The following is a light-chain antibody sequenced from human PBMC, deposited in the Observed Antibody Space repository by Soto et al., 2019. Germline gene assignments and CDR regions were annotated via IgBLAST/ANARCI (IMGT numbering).Light chain of an antibody. CDR3: NSYGSTSTRYV. CDR2: EVS. V-gene: IGLV2-14*01. J-gene: IGLJ1*01. Sequence: QSALTQPASVPGSPGQSITISCTGTSSDVGGYNYVSWYQQHPGKAPKLMIYEVSNRPSGVSNRFSGSKSGNTASLTISGLQAEDEADYFCNSYGSTSTRYVFGTGTKVTVL. CDR1: SSDVGGYNY.